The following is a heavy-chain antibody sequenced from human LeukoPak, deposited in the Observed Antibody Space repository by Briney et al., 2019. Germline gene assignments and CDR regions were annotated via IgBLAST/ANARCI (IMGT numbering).Heavy chain of an antibody. D-gene: IGHD4-23*01. CDR1: GGSFSGYY. J-gene: IGHJ6*03. Sequence: SETLSLTCAVYGGSFSGYYWSWIRQPPGKGLEWIGETNHSGSTNYNPPLKSRVTISVDTSKNQFSLKLSSVTAADTAVYYCARGVVGGNSGRHYYYMDVWGKGTTVTVSS. CDR2: TNHSGST. CDR3: ARGVVGGNSGRHYYYMDV. V-gene: IGHV4-34*01.